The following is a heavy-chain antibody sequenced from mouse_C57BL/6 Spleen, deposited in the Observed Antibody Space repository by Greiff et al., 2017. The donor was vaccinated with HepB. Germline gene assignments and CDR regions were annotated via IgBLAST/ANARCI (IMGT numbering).Heavy chain of an antibody. D-gene: IGHD2-4*01. J-gene: IGHJ4*01. V-gene: IGHV1-82*01. CDR2: IYPGDGDT. CDR3: ARDYDYDGDAMDY. Sequence: VKLMESGPELVKPGASVKISCKASGYAFSSSWMNWVKQRPGKGLEWIGRIYPGDGDTNYNGKFKGKATLTADKSSSTAYMQLSSLTSEDSAVYFCARDYDYDGDAMDYWGQGTSVTVSS. CDR1: GYAFSSSW.